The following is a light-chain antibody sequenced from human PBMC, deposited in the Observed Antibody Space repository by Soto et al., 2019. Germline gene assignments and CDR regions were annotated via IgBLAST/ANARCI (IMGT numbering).Light chain of an antibody. CDR2: WAS. CDR1: QSLLFKSDNNNY. V-gene: IGKV4-1*01. J-gene: IGKJ4*01. CDR3: QQYYTTVPA. Sequence: DIVMSQSPDSLAVSLGERATINCKSSQSLLFKSDNNNYLAWYQQKPGQPPQLLIYWASTRESGVPHRFSGSGSGTDFTLTISHLQAEDVAIYYCQQYYTTVPAFGGGTTVEIK.